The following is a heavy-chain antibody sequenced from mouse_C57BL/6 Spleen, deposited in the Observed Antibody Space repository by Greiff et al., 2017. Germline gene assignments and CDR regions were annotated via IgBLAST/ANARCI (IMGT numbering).Heavy chain of an antibody. CDR2: IYPGSGST. CDR1: GYTFTSYW. V-gene: IGHV1-55*01. D-gene: IGHD2-5*01. J-gene: IGHJ4*01. Sequence: QVQLQQPGAELVKPGASVKMSCKASGYTFTSYWITWVKQRPGQGLEWIGDIYPGSGSTNYNEKFKSKATLTVDTSSSTAYMQLSSLTSEDSAVYYCAGAYYSKGGAMDYWGQGTSVTVSS. CDR3: AGAYYSKGGAMDY.